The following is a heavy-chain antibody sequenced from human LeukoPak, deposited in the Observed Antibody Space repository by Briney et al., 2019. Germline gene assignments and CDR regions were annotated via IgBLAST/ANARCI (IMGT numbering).Heavy chain of an antibody. CDR3: ARVREPWCFQH. V-gene: IGHV4-30-4*07. CDR1: GGSISSGGYS. J-gene: IGHJ1*01. CDR2: IYYSGST. Sequence: SETLSLTCAVSGGSISSGGYSWSWIRQPPGKGLEWIGYIYYSGSTYYNPSLKSRVTISVDTSKNQFSLKLSSVTAADTAVYYCARVREPWCFQHWGQGTLVTVSS. D-gene: IGHD5-18*01.